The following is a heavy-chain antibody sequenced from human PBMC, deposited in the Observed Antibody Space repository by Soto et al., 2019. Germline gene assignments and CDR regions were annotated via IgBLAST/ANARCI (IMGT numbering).Heavy chain of an antibody. Sequence: ASVKVSCKASGYTFTSHYLHWVRQAPGQGLEWMGWINPITGGTNYAPKFQGRVTMTRDTSITTAYMELSRLRSADTAVYYWARNYYHSSDRDYLGYWGQGTQVTVSS. CDR3: ARNYYHSSDRDYLGY. D-gene: IGHD3-22*01. CDR2: INPITGGT. V-gene: IGHV1-2*02. CDR1: GYTFTSHY. J-gene: IGHJ4*02.